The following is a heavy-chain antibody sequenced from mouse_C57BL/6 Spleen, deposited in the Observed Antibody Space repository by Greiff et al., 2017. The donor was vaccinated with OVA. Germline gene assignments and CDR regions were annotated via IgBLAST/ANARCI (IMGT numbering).Heavy chain of an antibody. CDR1: GFSLTSYG. V-gene: IGHV2-6-1*01. D-gene: IGHD3-2*02. CDR2: IWSDGST. CDR3: ARQRRLRNAMDY. Sequence: QVQLKQSGPGLVAPSQSLSITCTVSGFSLTSYGVHWVRQPPGKGLEWLVVIWSDGSTTSNSALKSRLSISKDNSKSQVFLKMNSLQTDDTAMYYCARQRRLRNAMDYWGQGTSVTVSS. J-gene: IGHJ4*01.